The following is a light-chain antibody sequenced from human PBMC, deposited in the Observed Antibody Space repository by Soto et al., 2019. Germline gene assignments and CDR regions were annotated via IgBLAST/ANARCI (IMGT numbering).Light chain of an antibody. CDR2: ATS. Sequence: DIQMTQSPSSLSASVGDRVTISCRASQGIDNYLAWYQQKPWKVPKLLIYATSTLQSGVPSRLSGSGSGTDFTLTISSLQPEAVANSYCQKYKSATFTSGRRTKVDVK. J-gene: IGKJ3*01. CDR1: QGIDNY. CDR3: QKYKSATFT. V-gene: IGKV1-27*01.